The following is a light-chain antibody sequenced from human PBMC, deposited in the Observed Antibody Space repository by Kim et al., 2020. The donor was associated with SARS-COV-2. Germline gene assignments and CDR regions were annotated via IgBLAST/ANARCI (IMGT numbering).Light chain of an antibody. CDR1: QSISTW. V-gene: IGKV1-5*03. Sequence: ASLGDRVTITCLASQSISTWVAWYQQKPGKAPTLLIYKASTLEEGVPSRFSGSGSGTDFTLTISSLQPGDFATYYCQQYTSYPLTFGGGTKVDIK. CDR2: KAS. J-gene: IGKJ4*01. CDR3: QQYTSYPLT.